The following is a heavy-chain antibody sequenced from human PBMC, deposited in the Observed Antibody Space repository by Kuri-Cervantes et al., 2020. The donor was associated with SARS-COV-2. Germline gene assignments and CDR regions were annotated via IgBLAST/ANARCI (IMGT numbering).Heavy chain of an antibody. CDR2: IYYSGST. CDR1: GGSTSSSSYY. Sequence: SETLSPTCTVPGGSTSSSSYYWGWIRQPPGKGLEWIGSIYYSGSTYYNPSLKSRVSISVDTSKNLFSLKLSSVTAADTAVYYCARQMMSSITIFGVVITRNWFDPWGQGTLVTVSS. J-gene: IGHJ5*02. V-gene: IGHV4-39*01. D-gene: IGHD3-3*01. CDR3: ARQMMSSITIFGVVITRNWFDP.